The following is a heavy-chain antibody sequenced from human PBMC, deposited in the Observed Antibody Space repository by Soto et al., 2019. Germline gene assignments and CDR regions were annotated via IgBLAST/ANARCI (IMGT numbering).Heavy chain of an antibody. J-gene: IGHJ6*02. CDR2: ISSSSSTI. CDR1: GFTFSSYS. CDR3: ASPRISHYYYGMDV. Sequence: GGSLRLSCAASGFTFSSYSMNWVRQAPGKGLEWVSYISSSSSTIYYADSVKGRFTISRDNAKNSLYLQMNSLRDEDTAVYYCASPRISHYYYGMDVWGQGTTVTVSS. D-gene: IGHD2-15*01. V-gene: IGHV3-48*02.